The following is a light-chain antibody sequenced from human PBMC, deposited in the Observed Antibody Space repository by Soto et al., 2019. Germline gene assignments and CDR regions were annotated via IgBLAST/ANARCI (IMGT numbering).Light chain of an antibody. CDR1: QSVSGN. J-gene: IGKJ4*01. CDR3: QQYDNWPSVT. V-gene: IGKV3-15*01. Sequence: EIVLTQSPGTLSLSPGERATLSFRAIQSVSGNYLAWYQQKPGQAPRLLIYGTSARATGIPATFSGSGSGTEFTLTISSLQSEDFAIYYCQQYDNWPSVTFGGGTKVDIK. CDR2: GTS.